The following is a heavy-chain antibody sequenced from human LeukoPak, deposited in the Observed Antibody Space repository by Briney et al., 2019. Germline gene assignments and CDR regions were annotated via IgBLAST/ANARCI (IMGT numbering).Heavy chain of an antibody. Sequence: PSETQFLTCAVSGGSIIGYYWSWIRQPPGKGLEWIGYIYYSGSTNYNRSLKSRVTISVDTSKNQLSLRLTSVTAADTAVYYCARVDYTTSYPYFLPDSWRQGILVTVSS. J-gene: IGHJ4*02. D-gene: IGHD6-6*01. V-gene: IGHV4-59*01. CDR2: IYYSGST. CDR1: GGSIIGYY. CDR3: ARVDYTTSYPYFLPDS.